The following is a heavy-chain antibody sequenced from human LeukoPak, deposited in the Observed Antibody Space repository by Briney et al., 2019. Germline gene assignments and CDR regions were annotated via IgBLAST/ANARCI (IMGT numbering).Heavy chain of an antibody. CDR2: INHSGST. CDR1: GDSISSYY. D-gene: IGHD6-19*01. Sequence: SETLSLTCTVSGDSISSYYWSWIRQPPGKGLEWIGEINHSGSTNYNPSLKSRVTISVDTSKNQFSLKLSSVTAADTAVYYCARESHSSGWYSFSRFYYYYGMDVWGQGTTVTVSS. V-gene: IGHV4-34*01. J-gene: IGHJ6*02. CDR3: ARESHSSGWYSFSRFYYYYGMDV.